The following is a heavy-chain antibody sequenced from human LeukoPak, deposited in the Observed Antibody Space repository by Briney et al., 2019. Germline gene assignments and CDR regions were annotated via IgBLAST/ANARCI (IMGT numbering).Heavy chain of an antibody. Sequence: PSETLSLTCTVSGGSISSSSYYWGWIRQPPGKGLEWIGYIYYSGSTNYNPSLKSRVTISVDTSTNQVSLKLGSVTAADTAVYYCARVERQWLAFDLWGRGTLVTVSS. J-gene: IGHJ2*01. D-gene: IGHD6-19*01. CDR2: IYYSGST. CDR1: GGSISSSSYY. V-gene: IGHV4-61*05. CDR3: ARVERQWLAFDL.